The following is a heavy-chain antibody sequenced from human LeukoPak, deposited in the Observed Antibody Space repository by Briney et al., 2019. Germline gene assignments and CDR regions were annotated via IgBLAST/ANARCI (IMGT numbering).Heavy chain of an antibody. CDR2: IKKDGSEK. Sequence: GGSLRLSCAASGFTFSGYWMSWVRQAPGKGLEWVANIKKDGSEKYYVDSVKGRFTISRDNAKDSLYLQMNSLRAEDTAVYYCARGRDGYDQWSQGTLVTVSS. CDR1: GFTFSGYW. D-gene: IGHD5-24*01. CDR3: ARGRDGYDQ. J-gene: IGHJ5*02. V-gene: IGHV3-7*01.